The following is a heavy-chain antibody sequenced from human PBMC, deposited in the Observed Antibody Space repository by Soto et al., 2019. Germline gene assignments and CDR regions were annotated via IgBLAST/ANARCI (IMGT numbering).Heavy chain of an antibody. CDR3: ARGRIQLWYPFDY. CDR2: IYYSGST. Sequence: SETLSLTCTVSGGSIGNSYWSWIRQSPGKGLEWIGYIYYSGSTNYNPSLKSRVTISLDTSKNQFSLKLNSVTAADTAVYYCARGRIQLWYPFDYWGQGTLVTVSS. J-gene: IGHJ4*02. CDR1: GGSIGNSY. V-gene: IGHV4-59*01. D-gene: IGHD5-18*01.